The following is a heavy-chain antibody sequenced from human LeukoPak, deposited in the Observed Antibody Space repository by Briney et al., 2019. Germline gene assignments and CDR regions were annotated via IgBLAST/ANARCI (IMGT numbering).Heavy chain of an antibody. J-gene: IGHJ3*02. CDR1: GGSFSGYY. CDR3: ARGNWELPDAFDI. V-gene: IGHV4-59*10. D-gene: IGHD1-26*01. CDR2: IYTSGST. Sequence: SETLSLTCAVYGGSFSGYYWSWIRQPAGKGLEWIGRIYTSGSTNYNPSLKSRVTISVDTSKNQFSLKLSSVTAADTAVYYCARGNWELPDAFDIWGQGTMVTVSS.